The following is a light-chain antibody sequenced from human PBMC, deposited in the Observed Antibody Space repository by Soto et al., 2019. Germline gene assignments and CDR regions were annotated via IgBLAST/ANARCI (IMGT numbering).Light chain of an antibody. CDR3: QQYVISPPGWT. Sequence: EIVLTQSPGTLSLSPGERATLSCRASQSVSSSYLAWYQQKPGQAPRLLIYGASSRATGIPDRFSGSGSGTDFTLTISRLEPEDFAVYYCQQYVISPPGWTFGQGTKVEIK. CDR1: QSVSSSY. J-gene: IGKJ1*01. CDR2: GAS. V-gene: IGKV3-20*01.